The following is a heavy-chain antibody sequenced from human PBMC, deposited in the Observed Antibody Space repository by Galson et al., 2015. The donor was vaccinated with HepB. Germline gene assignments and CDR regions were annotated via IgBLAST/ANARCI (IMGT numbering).Heavy chain of an antibody. CDR2: IKFDRSEI. Sequence: SLRLSCAVSGFTFSNYWMSWVRQAPGKGLEWVANIKFDRSEIYYVDSVKGRFTISRDNAKNSVFLQMNSLRAEDTARYYCARVKIGGVFPFAYFDYWGQGALGTVSS. CDR1: GFTFSNYW. J-gene: IGHJ4*02. V-gene: IGHV3-7*05. D-gene: IGHD3-3*01. CDR3: ARVKIGGVFPFAYFDY.